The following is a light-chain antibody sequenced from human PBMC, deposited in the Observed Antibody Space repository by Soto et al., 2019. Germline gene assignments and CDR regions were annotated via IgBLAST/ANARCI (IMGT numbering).Light chain of an antibody. CDR1: QGISSY. CDR3: QQLDSYPLT. J-gene: IGKJ4*01. Sequence: QLTQSPSSLSASVGDRVTITCRASQGISSYLAWYQQKPGKAPKLLIYAASTLQGGVPSRFSGSGSGTDFTLTISSLQPEDFATYYCQQLDSYPLTFGGGTKVDIK. V-gene: IGKV1-9*01. CDR2: AAS.